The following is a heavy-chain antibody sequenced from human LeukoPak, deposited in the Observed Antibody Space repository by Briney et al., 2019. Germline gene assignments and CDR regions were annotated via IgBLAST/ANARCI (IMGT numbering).Heavy chain of an antibody. CDR2: IYYSGST. D-gene: IGHD6-19*01. V-gene: IGHV4-39*07. Sequence: SETLSLTCTVSGGSISSSSYYWGWIRQPPGKGLEWIGSIYYSGSTYYNPSLKSRVTISVDTSKNQFSLKLSSVTAADTAVYYCARESGGIAVAGAKVDNWFDPWGQGTLVTVSS. J-gene: IGHJ5*02. CDR3: ARESGGIAVAGAKVDNWFDP. CDR1: GGSISSSSYY.